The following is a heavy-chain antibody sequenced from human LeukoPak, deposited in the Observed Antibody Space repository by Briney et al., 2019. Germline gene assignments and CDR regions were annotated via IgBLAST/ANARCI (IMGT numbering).Heavy chain of an antibody. CDR3: ARGGQQLANWYFAL. Sequence: SETLPLTCTVSGGSISSYYWSWIRQPPGKGLEWIGYIYYSGSTNYNPSLKSRVTISVDTSKNQFSLKLSSVTAADTAVYYCARGGQQLANWYFALWGRGTLVTVSS. V-gene: IGHV4-59*01. D-gene: IGHD6-13*01. CDR2: IYYSGST. CDR1: GGSISSYY. J-gene: IGHJ2*01.